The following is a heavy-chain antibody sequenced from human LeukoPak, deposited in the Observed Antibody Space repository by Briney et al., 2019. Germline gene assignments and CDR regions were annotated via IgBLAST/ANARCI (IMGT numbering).Heavy chain of an antibody. V-gene: IGHV3-48*03. CDR3: VRDGYYDSSGYYYAYYFDY. Sequence: PGGSLRLSCTVSGFTFSNYEMNWVRQAPGKGLKWVSYISVSGRAMYYADSVKGRFTISRDNAKNSLYLQINSLRVEDTAVYFCVRDGYYDSSGYYYAYYFDYWGQGTLVTVSS. J-gene: IGHJ4*02. CDR2: ISVSGRAM. D-gene: IGHD3-22*01. CDR1: GFTFSNYE.